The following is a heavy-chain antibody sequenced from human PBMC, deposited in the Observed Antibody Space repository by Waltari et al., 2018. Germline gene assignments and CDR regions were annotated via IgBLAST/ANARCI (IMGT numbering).Heavy chain of an antibody. CDR1: GGSFSGYY. D-gene: IGHD2-2*01. V-gene: IGHV4-34*01. J-gene: IGHJ6*03. CDR2: INHSGST. Sequence: QVQLQQWGAGLLKPSETLSLTCAVYGGSFSGYYWSWIRQPPGKGLEWIGEINHSGSTNYNPSLKSRVTISVDTSKNQFSLKLSSVTAADTAVYYCARHEDIVVRGENYYYMDVWGKGTTVTVSS. CDR3: ARHEDIVVRGENYYYMDV.